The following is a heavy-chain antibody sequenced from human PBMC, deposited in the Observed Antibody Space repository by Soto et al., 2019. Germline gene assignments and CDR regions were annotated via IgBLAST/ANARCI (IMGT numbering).Heavy chain of an antibody. Sequence: GGSLRLSCAASGFTFSSYAMSWVRQAPGKGLEWVSVISGSGGSTYYADSVKGRFTISRDNSKNTLYLQMNSLRAEDTAVYYCAKDCSPGVVIINYYYMDVWGKGTTVTVSS. D-gene: IGHD3-3*01. CDR3: AKDCSPGVVIINYYYMDV. CDR1: GFTFSSYA. J-gene: IGHJ6*03. CDR2: ISGSGGST. V-gene: IGHV3-23*01.